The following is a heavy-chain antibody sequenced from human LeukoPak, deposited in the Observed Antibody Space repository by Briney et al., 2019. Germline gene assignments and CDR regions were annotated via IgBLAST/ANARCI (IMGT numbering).Heavy chain of an antibody. V-gene: IGHV3-15*01. J-gene: IGHJ4*02. CDR3: TTGTWIQLWLADY. CDR2: IKSQTDGGTT. CDR1: GFTFTNAC. Sequence: GGSLRLSCKGSGFTFTNACMSWVRLAPGKGLEWVGHIKSQTDGGTTDYAAPVKGRFTISRDDSKNTLYLRLNSLKTEDTAVYYCTTGTWIQLWLADYWGQGTLVTVSS. D-gene: IGHD5-18*01.